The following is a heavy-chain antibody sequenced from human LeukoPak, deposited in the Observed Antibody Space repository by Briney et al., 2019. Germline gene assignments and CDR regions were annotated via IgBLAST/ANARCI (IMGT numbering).Heavy chain of an antibody. CDR2: IHYSGSP. D-gene: IGHD3-3*01. J-gene: IGHJ5*02. Sequence: NPSETLSLTCTVSGDSISSYYWNWIRQPPGKGLEWIGYIHYSGSPHYNPSHKSRVDISLDTSKNQFSLRLNSVTAADTAVYYCARVPSGYGGTNWFDPWGQGTLVTVSS. CDR3: ARVPSGYGGTNWFDP. CDR1: GDSISSYY. V-gene: IGHV4-59*01.